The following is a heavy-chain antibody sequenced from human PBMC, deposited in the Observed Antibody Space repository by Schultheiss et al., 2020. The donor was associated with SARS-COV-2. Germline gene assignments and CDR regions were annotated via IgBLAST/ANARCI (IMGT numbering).Heavy chain of an antibody. Sequence: SETLSLTCTVSGGSISSGGYYWSWIRQPPGKGLEWIGYIYYSGSTNYNPSLKSRVTISVDTSKNQFSLKLSSVTAADTAVYYCARDSPGWYGMDVWGQGTTVTVSS. J-gene: IGHJ6*02. CDR3: ARDSPGWYGMDV. CDR2: IYYSGST. V-gene: IGHV4-61*08. CDR1: GGSISSGGYY. D-gene: IGHD2-15*01.